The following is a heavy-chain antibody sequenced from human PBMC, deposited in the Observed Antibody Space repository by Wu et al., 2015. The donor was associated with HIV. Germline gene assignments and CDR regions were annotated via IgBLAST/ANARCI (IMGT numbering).Heavy chain of an antibody. Sequence: QVQLVQSGAEVKKPGASVKVSCKASGYTFTGYYMHWVRQAPGQGLEWMGWINPNSGGTNYAQKFQGRVTMTRDTSISTAYMELSRLRSDDTAVYYCARDQSSSSTIYYFDYVGPGTLVHRLL. V-gene: IGHV1-2*02. CDR2: INPNSGGT. CDR1: GYTFTGYY. J-gene: IGHJ4*03. CDR3: ARDQSSSSTIYYFDY. D-gene: IGHD6-13*01.